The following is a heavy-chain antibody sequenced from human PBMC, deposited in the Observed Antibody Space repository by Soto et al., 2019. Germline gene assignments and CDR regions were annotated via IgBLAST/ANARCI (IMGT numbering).Heavy chain of an antibody. CDR1: GGTFSSYA. Sequence: SVKVSCKASGGTFSSYAISWVRQAPGQGLEWMGGIIPIFGTANYAQKFQGRVTITADESTSTAYMELSSLRSEDTAVYYCARDLSVVVPAAMGYYYYGMDVWGQGTTVTVSS. J-gene: IGHJ6*02. V-gene: IGHV1-69*13. D-gene: IGHD2-2*01. CDR3: ARDLSVVVPAAMGYYYYGMDV. CDR2: IIPIFGTA.